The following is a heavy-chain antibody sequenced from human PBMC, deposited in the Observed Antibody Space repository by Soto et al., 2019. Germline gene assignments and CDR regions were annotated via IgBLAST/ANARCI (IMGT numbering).Heavy chain of an antibody. CDR3: ASRAGYCSSTSCYMYYYYGMDV. Sequence: ASVKVSCKASGCTVSSYAISCVRQAPGQVLEWMGGIIPIFGTANYAQKFQGRVTITADESTSTAYMELSSPRSEDTAVYYCASRAGYCSSTSCYMYYYYGMDVWGQGTTVTVSS. V-gene: IGHV1-69*13. J-gene: IGHJ6*02. D-gene: IGHD2-2*02. CDR1: GCTVSSYA. CDR2: IIPIFGTA.